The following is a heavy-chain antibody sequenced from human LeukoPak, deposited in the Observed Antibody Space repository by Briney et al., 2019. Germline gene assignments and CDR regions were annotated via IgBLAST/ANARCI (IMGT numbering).Heavy chain of an antibody. CDR1: GGTFSSYA. CDR3: ARDDILTGYSNY. CDR2: IIPIFGTA. Sequence: SVKVSCKASGGTFSSYAISWVRQAPGQGPEWMGGIIPIFGTANYAQKFQGRVTITADESTSTAYMELSSLRSEDTAVYYCARDDILTGYSNYWGQGTLVTVSS. V-gene: IGHV1-69*13. J-gene: IGHJ4*02. D-gene: IGHD3-9*01.